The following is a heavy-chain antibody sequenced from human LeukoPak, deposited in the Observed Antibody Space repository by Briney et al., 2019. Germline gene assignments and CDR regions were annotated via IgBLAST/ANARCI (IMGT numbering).Heavy chain of an antibody. V-gene: IGHV1-69*04. J-gene: IGHJ4*02. CDR3: ARPHGEIRTRQSNQSFLHYFDY. D-gene: IGHD7-27*01. CDR1: GGTFSSYA. Sequence: GASVKVSCKASGGTFSSYAISWVRQAPGQGLEWMGRIIPILGIANYAQKFQGRVTITEDKSTSTAYMKLCMPGADAAAYYYCARPHGEIRTRQSNQSFLHYFDYMGQGTLLSASS. CDR2: IIPILGIA.